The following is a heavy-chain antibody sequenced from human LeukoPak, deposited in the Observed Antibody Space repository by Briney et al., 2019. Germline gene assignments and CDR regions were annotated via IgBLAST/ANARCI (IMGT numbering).Heavy chain of an antibody. Sequence: SETLSLTCAVSGGPIGSGGYSWSWIRQPPGKGLGWIGYIYHSGSTYYNPSLKSRVTISVDRSKNQFSLKLSSVTAADTAVYYCARDVRSDEYWYFDLWGRGTLVTVSS. J-gene: IGHJ2*01. CDR3: ARDVRSDEYWYFDL. CDR1: GGPIGSGGYS. CDR2: IYHSGST. V-gene: IGHV4-30-2*01.